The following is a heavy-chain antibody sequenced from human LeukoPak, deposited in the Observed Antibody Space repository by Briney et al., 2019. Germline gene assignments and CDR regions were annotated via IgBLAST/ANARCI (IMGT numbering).Heavy chain of an antibody. J-gene: IGHJ5*02. V-gene: IGHV4-59*01. Sequence: SETLSLTCTVSGGSISSYYWSRIRQPPGKGLEWIGYIYYSGSTNYNPSLKSRVTISVDTSKNQFSLKLSSVTAADTAVYYCERDVGSSSWPPWWFDPWGQGTLVTVSS. CDR2: IYYSGST. CDR3: ERDVGSSSWPPWWFDP. D-gene: IGHD6-13*01. CDR1: GGSISSYY.